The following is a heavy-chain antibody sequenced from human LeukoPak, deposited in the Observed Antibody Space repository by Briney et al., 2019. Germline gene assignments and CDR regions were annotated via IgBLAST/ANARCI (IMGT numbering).Heavy chain of an antibody. J-gene: IGHJ4*02. CDR2: ISYDGSNK. V-gene: IGHV3-30*04. CDR3: ARDIYYYDSSGYYFPGGSDY. D-gene: IGHD3-22*01. Sequence: PGRSLRLSCAASGFTFSSYAMHWVRQAPGKGLEWVAVISYDGSNKYYADSVKGRFTISRDNSKNTLYLQMNSLRAEDTAVYYCARDIYYYDSSGYYFPGGSDYWGQGTLVTVSS. CDR1: GFTFSSYA.